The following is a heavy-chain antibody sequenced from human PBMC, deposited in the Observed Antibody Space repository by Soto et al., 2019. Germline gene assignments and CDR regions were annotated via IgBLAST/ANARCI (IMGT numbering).Heavy chain of an antibody. Sequence: GGSLRLSCAASGFTFSNAWMSWVRQAPGKGLEWVGRIKSKTDGGTTDYAAPVKGRFTISRDDSKNTLYLQMNSLKTEDTAVYYCTTDPSITIFGVVIYYFDYWGQGTLGTVSS. D-gene: IGHD3-3*01. J-gene: IGHJ4*02. CDR1: GFTFSNAW. CDR3: TTDPSITIFGVVIYYFDY. CDR2: IKSKTDGGTT. V-gene: IGHV3-15*01.